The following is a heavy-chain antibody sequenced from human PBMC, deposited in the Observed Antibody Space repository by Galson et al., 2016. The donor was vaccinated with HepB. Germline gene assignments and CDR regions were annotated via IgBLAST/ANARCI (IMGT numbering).Heavy chain of an antibody. V-gene: IGHV3-69-1*01. Sequence: SLRLSCAASGFVFSNYYMHWVRQAPGKGLEWVSSISSSSKYYADSVKGRFTISRANANNSLFLQMNSLRADDTAVYFCARDRGIAAGGWFAPWGQGTQVTVSS. CDR2: ISSSSK. CDR3: ARDRGIAAGGWFAP. D-gene: IGHD6-13*01. CDR1: GFVFSNYY. J-gene: IGHJ5*02.